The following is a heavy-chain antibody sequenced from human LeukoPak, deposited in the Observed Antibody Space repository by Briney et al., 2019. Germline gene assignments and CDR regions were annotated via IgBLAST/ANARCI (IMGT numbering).Heavy chain of an antibody. D-gene: IGHD6-19*01. CDR1: GGSISSSSYY. CDR2: IYYSGSI. CDR3: ARQEWLVLGGAFDI. J-gene: IGHJ3*02. Sequence: SETLSLTCTVSGGSISSSSYYWGWIRQPPGKGLEWIGSIYYSGSIYYNPSLKSRVTISVDTSKNQFSLKLSSVTAADTAGYYCARQEWLVLGGAFDIWGQGTMVTVSS. V-gene: IGHV4-39*01.